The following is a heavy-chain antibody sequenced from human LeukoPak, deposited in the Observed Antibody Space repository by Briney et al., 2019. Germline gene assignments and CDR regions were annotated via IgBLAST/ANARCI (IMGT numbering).Heavy chain of an antibody. V-gene: IGHV5-51*01. D-gene: IGHD4-11*01. J-gene: IGHJ4*02. CDR3: ARAGTSNYRFFDS. CDR1: GYSFTNYW. CDR2: IYPSDSDI. Sequence: GESLKISCKASGYSFTNYWIGWVRQMPGKGLEWMGIIYPSDSDIRYSPSFQGQVTISADKSINTACLQWSSLKASDTAIYYCARAGTSNYRFFDSWGQGTLVTVSP.